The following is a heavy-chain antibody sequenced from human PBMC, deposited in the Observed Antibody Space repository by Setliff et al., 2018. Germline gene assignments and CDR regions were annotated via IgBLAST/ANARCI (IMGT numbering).Heavy chain of an antibody. CDR3: ARGLHSGTYWGTRPRGLDY. Sequence: SETLSLTCAVSGGPTIGYYWTWIRQAPGKGLEWIGYIHPWGGSSESTNYSPSLKSRITISLDKSKSQFSLKLTSVTVADTAVYYCARGLHSGTYWGTRPRGLDYWGQGSLV. D-gene: IGHD1-26*01. J-gene: IGHJ4*02. V-gene: IGHV4-59*08. CDR1: GGPTIGYY. CDR2: IHPWGGSSEST.